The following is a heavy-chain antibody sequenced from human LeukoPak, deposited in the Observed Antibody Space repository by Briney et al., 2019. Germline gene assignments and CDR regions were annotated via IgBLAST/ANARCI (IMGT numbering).Heavy chain of an antibody. CDR2: ITSSSTTL. CDR3: ARDPAPSHVGAGWFDP. V-gene: IGHV3-48*01. CDR1: GFTFSSYS. Sequence: PGGSLRLSCAASGFTFSSYSMNWDRQAPGKGLEWVSYITSSSTTLYYADSVKGRFTISRDNAKNSLYLQMNSLRAEDTAVYYCARDPAPSHVGAGWFDPWGQGTLVTVSS. D-gene: IGHD1-26*01. J-gene: IGHJ5*02.